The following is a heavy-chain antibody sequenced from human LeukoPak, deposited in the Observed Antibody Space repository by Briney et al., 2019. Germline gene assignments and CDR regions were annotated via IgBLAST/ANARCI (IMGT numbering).Heavy chain of an antibody. J-gene: IGHJ4*02. CDR3: ARGSPPDY. CDR1: GLTFSGYA. CDR2: ISYDGSNK. V-gene: IGHV3-30*09. Sequence: GKSLRLSCAASGLTFSGYAMYWVRQAPGKGLEWVAVISYDGSNKYYADSVKGRFAISRDNSKNTLYLQMNSLRTEDTAVYYCARGSPPDYWGQGTLVTVSS.